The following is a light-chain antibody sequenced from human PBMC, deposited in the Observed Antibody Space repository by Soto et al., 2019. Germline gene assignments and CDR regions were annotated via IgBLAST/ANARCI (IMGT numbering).Light chain of an antibody. CDR1: SSDVGGYNY. Sequence: QSALTQPPSASGSPGQSVTITCTGTSSDVGGYNYVSWYQQHPGKAPKLMIYDGTKRPSGVPDRFSGSKSGDTASLTVSGLQAADEDAYYCSSSADTSTYVFGTGTKLTVL. J-gene: IGLJ1*01. CDR2: DGT. V-gene: IGLV2-8*01. CDR3: SSSADTSTYV.